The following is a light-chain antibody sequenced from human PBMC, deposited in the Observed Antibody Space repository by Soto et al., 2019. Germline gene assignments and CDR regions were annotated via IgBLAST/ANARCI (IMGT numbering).Light chain of an antibody. CDR3: KKSYSTPLT. CDR1: QSISSY. J-gene: IGKJ4*01. V-gene: IGKV1-39*01. Sequence: DIQMTKSPSSLYASVGERVTLTFRASQSISSYLNWYQQKPGKATKLLIYAASSLQSGVPSRFSGSGSGTDFTLTISSLQPEEFATYYCKKSYSTPLTVGGGTKVAIK. CDR2: AAS.